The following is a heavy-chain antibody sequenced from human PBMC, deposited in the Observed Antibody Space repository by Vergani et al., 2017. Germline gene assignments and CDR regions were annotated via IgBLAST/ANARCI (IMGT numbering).Heavy chain of an antibody. CDR3: ARDVRYCSSTSCYTGFYYYYYMDV. J-gene: IGHJ6*03. Sequence: QVQLVESGGGVVQPGRSLRLSCAASGFTFSSYAMHWVRQAPGKELEWVAVISYDGSNKYYADSVKGRFTISRDNSKNTLYLQMNSLRAEDTAVYYCARDVRYCSSTSCYTGFYYYYYMDVWGKGTTVTVSS. CDR2: ISYDGSNK. CDR1: GFTFSSYA. D-gene: IGHD2-2*02. V-gene: IGHV3-30-3*01.